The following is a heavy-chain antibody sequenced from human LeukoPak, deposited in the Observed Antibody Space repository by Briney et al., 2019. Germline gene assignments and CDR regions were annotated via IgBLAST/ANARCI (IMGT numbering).Heavy chain of an antibody. Sequence: PSETLSLTCTVSGGSISSYYWSWIRQPAGKGLEWIGRIYTSGSTNYNPSLKSRVTMSVDTSKNQFSLKLSSVTAADTAVYYCARDLKYDFWSGWSYFDYWGQGTLVTVSS. CDR2: IYTSGST. J-gene: IGHJ4*02. CDR3: ARDLKYDFWSGWSYFDY. D-gene: IGHD3-3*01. CDR1: GGSISSYY. V-gene: IGHV4-4*07.